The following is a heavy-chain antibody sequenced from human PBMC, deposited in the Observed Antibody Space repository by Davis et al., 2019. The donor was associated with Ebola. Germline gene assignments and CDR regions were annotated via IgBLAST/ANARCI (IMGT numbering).Heavy chain of an antibody. V-gene: IGHV3-7*01. Sequence: GESLKISCAASGFTFSSYAMHWVRQAPGKGLEWVANIKQDGSEKYYIDSVKGRFSISRDNAKNSLYLQMNSLRAEDTAVYYCAREDSGYDSSGYYYFLADYWGQGTLVTVSS. CDR1: GFTFSSYA. CDR2: IKQDGSEK. CDR3: AREDSGYDSSGYYYFLADY. J-gene: IGHJ4*02. D-gene: IGHD3-22*01.